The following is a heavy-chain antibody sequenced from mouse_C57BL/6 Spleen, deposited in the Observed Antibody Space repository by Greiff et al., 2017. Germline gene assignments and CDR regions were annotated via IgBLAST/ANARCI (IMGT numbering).Heavy chain of an antibody. D-gene: IGHD2-4*01. Sequence: VQLQQSGPELVKPGASVKISCKASGYTFTDYYMNWVKQSHGKSLEWIGDINHNNGGTSYKQKFKGKATLTVDKSSITAYMELRSLTSEYSAFYYCARFYYDRGAPWFAYWGQGTLVTVSA. J-gene: IGHJ3*01. V-gene: IGHV1-26*01. CDR3: ARFYYDRGAPWFAY. CDR1: GYTFTDYY. CDR2: INHNNGGT.